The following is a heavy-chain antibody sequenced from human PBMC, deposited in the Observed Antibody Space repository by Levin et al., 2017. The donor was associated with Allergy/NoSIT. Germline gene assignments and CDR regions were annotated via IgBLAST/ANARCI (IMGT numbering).Heavy chain of an antibody. D-gene: IGHD1-26*01. V-gene: IGHV3-30*18. CDR1: GFTFSNYG. J-gene: IGHJ1*01. Sequence: SCAASGFTFSNYGMHWVRQAPGEGLAWVAVISNDGSNKYYADSVKGRFTISRDNSKNTLYLQMNSLRAEDTAVYYCAKDRVGATSMGAFQHWGQGTLVTVSS. CDR2: ISNDGSNK. CDR3: AKDRVGATSMGAFQH.